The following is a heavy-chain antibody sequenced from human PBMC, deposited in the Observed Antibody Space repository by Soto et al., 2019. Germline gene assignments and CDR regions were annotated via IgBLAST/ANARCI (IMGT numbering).Heavy chain of an antibody. Sequence: QVQLVESGGGVVQPGRSLRLSCAASGFTFSSYGMHWVRQAPGKGLEWVAVISYDGSNKYYADSVKGRFTISRDNSKNTLYLQMNSLRAEDTAGYYCAKDRARGVSYYYYGMDVWGQGTTVTVSS. V-gene: IGHV3-30*18. CDR1: GFTFSSYG. D-gene: IGHD3-10*01. CDR2: ISYDGSNK. J-gene: IGHJ6*02. CDR3: AKDRARGVSYYYYGMDV.